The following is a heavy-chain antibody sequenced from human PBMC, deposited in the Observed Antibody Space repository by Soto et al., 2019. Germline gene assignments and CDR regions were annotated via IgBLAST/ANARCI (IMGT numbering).Heavy chain of an antibody. CDR2: ISSSSSYI. J-gene: IGHJ6*03. V-gene: IGHV3-21*01. CDR3: ARALRYYYDYYFDV. CDR1: GFTFSSYS. Sequence: GGSLRVSCAASGFTFSSYSMNWVRQAPGKGLEWVSSISSSSSYIYYADSVKGRFTISRDNAKNSLYLQMNSLRAEDTAVYYCARALRYYYDYYFDVWGSGTTVTVSS.